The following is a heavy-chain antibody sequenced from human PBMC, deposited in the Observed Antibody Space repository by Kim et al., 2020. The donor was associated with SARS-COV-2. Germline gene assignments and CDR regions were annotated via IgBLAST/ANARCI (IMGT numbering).Heavy chain of an antibody. D-gene: IGHD3-22*01. CDR3: ARAYSTYYYDSSGYYPYYYYGMDV. CDR1: GGSFSGYY. V-gene: IGHV4-34*01. CDR2: INHSGST. Sequence: SETLSLTCAVYGGSFSGYYWSWIRQPPGKGLEWIGEINHSGSTNYNPSLKSRVTISVDTSKNQFSLKLSSVTAADTAVYYCARAYSTYYYDSSGYYPYYYYGMDVWGQGNTVTVSS. J-gene: IGHJ6*02.